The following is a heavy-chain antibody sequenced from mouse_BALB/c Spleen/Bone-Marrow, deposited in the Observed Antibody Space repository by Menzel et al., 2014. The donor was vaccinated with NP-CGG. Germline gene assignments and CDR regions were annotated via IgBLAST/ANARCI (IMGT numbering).Heavy chain of an antibody. CDR1: GFAFSSYD. D-gene: IGHD1-1*01. J-gene: IGHJ4*01. CDR3: ARPLYYYGSSPFYAMDY. Sequence: EVKLVESGGGLVKPGGSLKLSCAASGFAFSSYDMSWVRQTPEKRLEWVAYISSGGGSTYYPDTVKGRFTISRDNAKNTLYLQMSSPKSEDTAMYYCARPLYYYGSSPFYAMDYWGQGTSVTVSS. V-gene: IGHV5-12-1*01. CDR2: ISSGGGST.